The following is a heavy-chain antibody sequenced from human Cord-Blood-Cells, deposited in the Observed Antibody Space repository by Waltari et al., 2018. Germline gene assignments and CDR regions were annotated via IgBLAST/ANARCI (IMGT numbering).Heavy chain of an antibody. D-gene: IGHD3-10*01. J-gene: IGHJ4*02. CDR2: IIPIFVTE. CDR3: ARQGFRELPLDY. CDR1: GGTFSSYA. Sequence: QVQLVQSGAEVKKPGSSVKVSCKASGGTFSSYAIRWVRQAPGQGLEWMGGIIPIFVTENYAQKFQGRVTITADESTSTAYMELSSLRSEDTAVYYCARQGFRELPLDYWGQGTLVTVSS. V-gene: IGHV1-69*01.